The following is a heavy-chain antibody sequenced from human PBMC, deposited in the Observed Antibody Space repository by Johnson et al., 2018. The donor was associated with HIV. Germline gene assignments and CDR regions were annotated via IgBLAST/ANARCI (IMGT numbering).Heavy chain of an antibody. J-gene: IGHJ3*02. CDR2: VSYDGYNK. CDR3: ANEAKRRATRDAFDI. CDR1: GFTFSDYS. D-gene: IGHD6-25*01. Sequence: QVQLVESGGGVVQPGGSLRLSCAAYGFTFSDYSMHWVRQATGKGLAWVAVVSYDGYNKSYAGSVKGRFTISRDNSKNTLYLQMNSLRAEDTAVYYCANEAKRRATRDAFDIWGQGTMVTVSS. V-gene: IGHV3-30*04.